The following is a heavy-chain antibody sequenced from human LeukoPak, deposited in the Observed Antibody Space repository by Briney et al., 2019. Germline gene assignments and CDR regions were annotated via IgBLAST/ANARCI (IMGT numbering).Heavy chain of an antibody. CDR3: ARGYSGSRYRYYYYMDV. V-gene: IGHV3-7*01. Sequence: PGGSLRLSCAASGFTFSTYWMSWVRQAPGKGLEWVANVKPDGSEKYYVDSVKGRFTISKDNAKNSLSLQLNSLRAEDTAVYYCARGYSGSRYRYYYYMDVWGKGTTVTVSS. CDR1: GFTFSTYW. CDR2: VKPDGSEK. D-gene: IGHD6-13*01. J-gene: IGHJ6*03.